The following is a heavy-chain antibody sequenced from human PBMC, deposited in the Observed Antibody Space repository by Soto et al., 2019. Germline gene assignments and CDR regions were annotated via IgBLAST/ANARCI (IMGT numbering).Heavy chain of an antibody. CDR3: AKDPSYGDYVSSGMDV. Sequence: GSLRLSCAASGFTFSSYAMSWVRQAPGKGLEWVSAISGSGGSTYYADSVKGRFTISRDNSKNTLYLQMNSLRAEDTAVYYCAKDPSYGDYVSSGMDVWGQGTTVTVSS. CDR1: GFTFSSYA. D-gene: IGHD4-17*01. CDR2: ISGSGGST. J-gene: IGHJ6*02. V-gene: IGHV3-23*01.